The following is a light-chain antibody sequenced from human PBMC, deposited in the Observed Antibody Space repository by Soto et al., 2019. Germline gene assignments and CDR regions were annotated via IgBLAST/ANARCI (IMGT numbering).Light chain of an antibody. J-gene: IGLJ1*01. CDR3: FSHRSGDSHV. V-gene: IGLV2-14*01. Sequence: QSVLTQPASVSGSPGQSITISCTGTSSDIGAYNYVSWYQQYPGKAPKLMIYGVTNRPSGVSNRSSGSKTGTTASLTISGLKAEDEADYYCFSHRSGDSHVFGTGTKVTVL. CDR1: SSDIGAYNY. CDR2: GVT.